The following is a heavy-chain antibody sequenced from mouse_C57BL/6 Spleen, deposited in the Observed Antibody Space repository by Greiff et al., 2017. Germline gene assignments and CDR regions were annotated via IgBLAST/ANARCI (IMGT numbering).Heavy chain of an antibody. CDR3: ARERVEGHYYGSSPTGY. V-gene: IGHV1-72*01. D-gene: IGHD1-1*01. CDR2: IDPNSGGT. CDR1: GYTFTSYW. Sequence: VQLQQPGAELVKPGASVKLSCKASGYTFTSYWMHWVKQRPGRGLEWIGRIDPNSGGTKYNEKFKSKATLTVDKPSSTAYMQLSSLTSEDSAVYYCARERVEGHYYGSSPTGYWGQGTTLTVSS. J-gene: IGHJ2*01.